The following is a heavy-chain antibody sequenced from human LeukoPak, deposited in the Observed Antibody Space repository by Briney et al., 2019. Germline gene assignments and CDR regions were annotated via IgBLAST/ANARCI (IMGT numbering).Heavy chain of an antibody. V-gene: IGHV4-59*01. D-gene: IGHD5-24*01. J-gene: IGHJ5*02. CDR3: ARDRDGYNWFDP. CDR2: IHYSGST. CDR1: GGSISSYY. Sequence: SETLSLTCTVSGGSISSYYWSWIRQPPGKGLEWIGYIHYSGSTNYNPSLKSRVSMLVDTSKNQFSLILSSVTAADTAVYYCARDRDGYNWFDPWGQGTLVTVSS.